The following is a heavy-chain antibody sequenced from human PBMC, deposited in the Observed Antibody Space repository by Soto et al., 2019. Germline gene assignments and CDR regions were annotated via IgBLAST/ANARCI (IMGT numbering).Heavy chain of an antibody. CDR2: ISAYNGNT. J-gene: IGHJ3*02. Sequence: ASVKVSCKSTGYTFTSYGISWVRQAPGQGLEWMGWISAYNGNTNYAQKLQGRVTMTTDTSTSTDYMELRSLRSDDTAVYYCARGRLMYYYDSSGYYYDAFDIWGQGTMVTVSS. CDR3: ARGRLMYYYDSSGYYYDAFDI. CDR1: GYTFTSYG. D-gene: IGHD3-22*01. V-gene: IGHV1-18*01.